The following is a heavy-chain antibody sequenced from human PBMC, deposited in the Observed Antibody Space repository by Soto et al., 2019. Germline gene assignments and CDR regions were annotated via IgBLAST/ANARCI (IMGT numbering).Heavy chain of an antibody. CDR3: ARGNYGDHAVDY. CDR1: GFTFSSYW. V-gene: IGHV3-7*03. J-gene: IGHJ4*02. D-gene: IGHD4-17*01. CDR2: IKQDGSEK. Sequence: GGSLTLSCAASGFTFSSYWMSWVRQAPGKGLEWVANIKQDGSEKYYVDSVKGRFTISRDNAKNSLYLQMNSLRAENTAVYYCARGNYGDHAVDYWGQGTRVTVSS.